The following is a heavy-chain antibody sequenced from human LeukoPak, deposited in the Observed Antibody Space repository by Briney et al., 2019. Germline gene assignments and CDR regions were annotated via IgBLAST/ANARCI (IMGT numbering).Heavy chain of an antibody. CDR1: GGSISSYY. Sequence: SETLSLTCTVSGGSISSYYWSWIRQPPGKGLEWIGYIYYSGSTNYNPSLKSRVTISVDTSKNQFSLKLSSVTAADTAVYYCARHRILWWGTAGLNFDYWGQGTLVTVSS. J-gene: IGHJ4*02. V-gene: IGHV4-59*08. CDR3: ARHRILWWGTAGLNFDY. D-gene: IGHD2-21*01. CDR2: IYYSGST.